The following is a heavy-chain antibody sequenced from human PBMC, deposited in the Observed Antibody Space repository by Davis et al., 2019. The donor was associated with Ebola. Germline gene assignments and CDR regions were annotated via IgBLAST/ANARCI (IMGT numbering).Heavy chain of an antibody. D-gene: IGHD3-10*01. CDR2: ISYDGSNK. Sequence: PGGSLRLSCAASGFTFSSYAMHWVRQAPGKGLEWVAVISYDGSNKYYADSVKGRFTISRDNSKNTLYLQMNSLRAEDTAVYYCARGDLWFRELSYYYYGMDVWGQGTTVTVSS. CDR3: ARGDLWFRELSYYYYGMDV. CDR1: GFTFSSYA. V-gene: IGHV3-30-3*01. J-gene: IGHJ6*02.